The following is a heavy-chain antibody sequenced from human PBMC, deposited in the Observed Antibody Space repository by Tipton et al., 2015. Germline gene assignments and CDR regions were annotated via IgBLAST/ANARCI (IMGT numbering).Heavy chain of an antibody. D-gene: IGHD2-21*01. V-gene: IGHV3-53*01. CDR2: IYSGGIT. J-gene: IGHJ4*02. CDR1: GFTVSTNY. Sequence: SLRLSCAASGFTVSTNYMTWVRQAPGKGLEWVSVIYSGGITYYADSVRGRFTISRDNSNNTLYLQMNSLRAEDTAVYYCTRGHIVLGKIDYWGQGPLVTVSS. CDR3: TRGHIVLGKIDY.